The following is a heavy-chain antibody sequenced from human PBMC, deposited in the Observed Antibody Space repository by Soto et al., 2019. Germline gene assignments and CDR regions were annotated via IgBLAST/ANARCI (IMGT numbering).Heavy chain of an antibody. D-gene: IGHD4-4*01. Sequence: GGSLRLSCAASGFTFSSYGMHWVRQAPGKGLEWVAVISYDGSNKYYADSVKGRFTISRDNSKNTLYLQMNSLRAEDTAVYYCAKDRLQYDYYYGMDVWGQGTTVTVSS. CDR2: ISYDGSNK. CDR1: GFTFSSYG. CDR3: AKDRLQYDYYYGMDV. J-gene: IGHJ6*02. V-gene: IGHV3-30*18.